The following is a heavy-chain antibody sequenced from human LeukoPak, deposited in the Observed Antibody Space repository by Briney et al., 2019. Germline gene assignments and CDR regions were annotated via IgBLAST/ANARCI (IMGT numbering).Heavy chain of an antibody. Sequence: SETLSLTCTVSGGSISSYYWSWIRQPAGKGLEWIGRIYTSGSTNYNPSLKSRVTVSVDTSKNQFSLKLSSVTAADTAVYYCAGDQESWRGFDYWGQGTLVTVSS. J-gene: IGHJ4*02. CDR2: IYTSGST. D-gene: IGHD2/OR15-2a*01. CDR1: GGSISSYY. V-gene: IGHV4-4*07. CDR3: AGDQESWRGFDY.